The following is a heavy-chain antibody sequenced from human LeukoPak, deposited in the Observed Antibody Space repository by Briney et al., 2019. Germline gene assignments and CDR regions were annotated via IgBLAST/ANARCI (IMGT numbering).Heavy chain of an antibody. CDR3: AREGDYYGSGSYSDY. CDR1: GGTFSSYA. V-gene: IGHV1-69*06. CDR2: IIPIFGTA. D-gene: IGHD3-10*01. Sequence: SVKVSCKASGGTFSSYAISWVRQAPGQGLEWMGGIIPIFGTANYAQKFQGRVTITADKSTSTAYMELSSLRSEDTAVYYCAREGDYYGSGSYSDYWGQGTLVTVSS. J-gene: IGHJ4*02.